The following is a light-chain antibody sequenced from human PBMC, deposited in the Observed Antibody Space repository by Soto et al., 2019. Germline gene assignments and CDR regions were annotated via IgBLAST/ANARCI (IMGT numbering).Light chain of an antibody. CDR1: SSDVGNYNL. Sequence: QSALTQPAAVSGSPGQSITISCTGTSSDVGNYNLVSWYQQYPGKAPKLMIYATSKRPSGVSNRFSGSKSGDTASLTISGLQAEDEADYYCTSFARGSTLVFGGVTKVTVL. CDR3: TSFARGSTLV. CDR2: ATS. J-gene: IGLJ3*02. V-gene: IGLV2-23*01.